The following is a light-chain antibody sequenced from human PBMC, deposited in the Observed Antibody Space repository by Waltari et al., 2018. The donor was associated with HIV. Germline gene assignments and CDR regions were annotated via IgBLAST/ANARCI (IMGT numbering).Light chain of an antibody. CDR3: QSYDNSLSGWV. CDR2: NNN. CDR1: SSNVGGDHH. Sequence: QSVLTQPPSVSGAPGQRVTLSCTRSSSNVGGDHHVHWYHQLPETAPKLIIYNNNNRPSGVPDRFSGSNSGTSASLAITGLQAEDEGDYYCQSYDNSLSGWVFGGGTKLTVL. J-gene: IGLJ3*02. V-gene: IGLV1-40*01.